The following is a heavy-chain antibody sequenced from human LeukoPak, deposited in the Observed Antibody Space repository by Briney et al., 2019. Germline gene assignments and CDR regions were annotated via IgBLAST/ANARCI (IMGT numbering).Heavy chain of an antibody. CDR3: ARDRGIAGAGHTDY. CDR1: GYTFTSYG. CDR2: ISAYNGNT. Sequence: ASVKVSCEASGYTFTSYGISWVRQAPGQGLEWMGWISAYNGNTNYAQKLQGRVTMTTDTSTSTAYMELRSLRFDDTAVYYCARDRGIAGAGHTDYGGQGTLVTVSS. J-gene: IGHJ4*02. D-gene: IGHD6-19*01. V-gene: IGHV1-18*01.